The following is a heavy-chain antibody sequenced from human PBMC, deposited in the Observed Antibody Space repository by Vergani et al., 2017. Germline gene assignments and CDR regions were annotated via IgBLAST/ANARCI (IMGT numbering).Heavy chain of an antibody. V-gene: IGHV1-46*03. CDR1: GYTFTGYY. Sequence: QVQLVQSGAEVKKPGASVKVSCKASGYTFTGYYMHWVRQAPGQGLEWMGIINPSGGHTNYAQKFQGRVTMTRDTSTSTVYMELSRLRSEDTAIYYCARGDYGILTGYRYWGQGTLVTVSA. CDR2: INPSGGHT. D-gene: IGHD3-9*01. CDR3: ARGDYGILTGYRY. J-gene: IGHJ4*02.